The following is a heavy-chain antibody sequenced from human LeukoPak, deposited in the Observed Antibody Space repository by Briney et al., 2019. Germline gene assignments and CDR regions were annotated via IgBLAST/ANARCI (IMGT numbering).Heavy chain of an antibody. CDR2: IYTTGST. D-gene: IGHD6-6*01. Sequence: SETLSLTCTVSGGSISGFYWSWVRQPAGKGLEWIGRIYTTGSTNYNPSLKSRVTISVDTSENQFSLNLSSVTAADTAVYYCASGIAARRPPNAFDIWAKGQWSPSLQ. CDR1: GGSISGFY. J-gene: IGHJ3*02. V-gene: IGHV4-4*07. CDR3: ASGIAARRPPNAFDI.